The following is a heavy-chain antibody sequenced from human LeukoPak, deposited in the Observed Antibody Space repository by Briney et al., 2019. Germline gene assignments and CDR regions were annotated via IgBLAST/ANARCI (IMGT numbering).Heavy chain of an antibody. CDR1: GGSFSGYY. V-gene: IGHV4-59*10. Sequence: PSETLSLTCAVYGGSFSGYYWSWIRQPAGKGLEWIGRIYTSGSTNYNPSLKSRVTMSVDTSKNQFSLKLSSVTAADTAVYYCARNYMVRGVITTYYFDYWGQGTLVTVSS. CDR2: IYTSGST. CDR3: ARNYMVRGVITTYYFDY. D-gene: IGHD3-10*01. J-gene: IGHJ4*02.